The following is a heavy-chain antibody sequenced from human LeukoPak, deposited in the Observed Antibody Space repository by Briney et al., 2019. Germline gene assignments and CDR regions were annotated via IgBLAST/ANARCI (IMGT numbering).Heavy chain of an antibody. V-gene: IGHV4-59*01. CDR3: AREQFGLVDCSSTSCYSAWFDP. J-gene: IGHJ5*02. CDR2: IYYSGST. CDR1: GGSISSYY. Sequence: TSETLSLTCTVSGGSISSYYWSWIRQPPGKGLEWIGYIYYSGSTNYNPSLKSRVTISVDTSKNQFSLKLSSATAADTAVYYCAREQFGLVDCSSTSCYSAWFDPWGQGTLVTVSS. D-gene: IGHD2-2*02.